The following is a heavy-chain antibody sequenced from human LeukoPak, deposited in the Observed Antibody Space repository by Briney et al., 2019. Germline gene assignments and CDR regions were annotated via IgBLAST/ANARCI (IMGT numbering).Heavy chain of an antibody. J-gene: IGHJ4*02. CDR2: IYPGDSDT. CDR1: GYSFTNYR. Sequence: GESLKISCKGSGYSFTNYRIGWVRQMPGKGLEWMGIIYPGDSDTRYSPSFQGQVTISADKSINTASLQWSSLKASDTAMYYCARLHLTASLAAVYFDYWGQGTLVTVSS. CDR3: ARLHLTASLAAVYFDY. D-gene: IGHD2-21*02. V-gene: IGHV5-51*01.